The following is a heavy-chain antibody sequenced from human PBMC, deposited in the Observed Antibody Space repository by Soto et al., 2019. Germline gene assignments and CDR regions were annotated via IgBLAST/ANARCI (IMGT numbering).Heavy chain of an antibody. CDR1: GFTFRSYA. CDR3: ARDLTYYDSRRGMDG. V-gene: IGHV3-30-3*01. CDR2: ISYDGSNK. Sequence: LRLSCAASGFTFRSYAMHWVRQAPGKGLEWVAVISYDGSNKYYADSVKGRFTISRDNSKNTLYLQMNSLRAEDTAVYYCARDLTYYDSRRGMDGWGQGTTVTVSS. D-gene: IGHD3-22*01. J-gene: IGHJ6*02.